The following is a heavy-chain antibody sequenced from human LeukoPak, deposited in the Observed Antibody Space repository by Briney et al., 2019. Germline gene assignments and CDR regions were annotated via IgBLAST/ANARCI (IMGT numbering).Heavy chain of an antibody. D-gene: IGHD2-2*01. J-gene: IGHJ4*02. V-gene: IGHV1-18*01. Sequence: GASVKVSCKASGYTFTSYGISWVRQAPGQGLEWMGWISAYNGNTNYAQKLQGRVTMTTDTSTSTAYMELRSLRSDDTAVYYCARAAHCSSTSCYAHYWGQGTLVTVSS. CDR3: ARAAHCSSTSCYAHY. CDR1: GYTFTSYG. CDR2: ISAYNGNT.